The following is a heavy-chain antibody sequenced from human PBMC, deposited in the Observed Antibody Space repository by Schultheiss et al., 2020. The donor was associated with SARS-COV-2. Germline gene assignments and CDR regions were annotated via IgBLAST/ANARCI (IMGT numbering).Heavy chain of an antibody. CDR3: ARNVMVRGFGWFDP. J-gene: IGHJ5*02. D-gene: IGHD3-10*01. Sequence: SETLSLTCAVYGGSFGAYFWSWVRQPPGKGLEWIGEVNRSGGTYYNPSLKSRVTISVDTSKNQFSLKLSSVTAADTAVYYCARNVMVRGFGWFDPWGQGTLVTVSS. CDR1: GGSFGAYF. V-gene: IGHV4-34*01. CDR2: VNRSGGT.